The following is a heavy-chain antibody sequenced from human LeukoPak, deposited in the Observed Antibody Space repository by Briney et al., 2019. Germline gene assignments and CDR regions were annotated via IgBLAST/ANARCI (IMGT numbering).Heavy chain of an antibody. Sequence: ASVKVSCKASGYTLTNYALNRVRQAPGQGLEWMGWINTNTGNPTYAQGFTGRFVFSLDTSVSTAYLQISSLKAEDTAVYYCARSSGYQYVWFSSYYYYGMDVWGQGTTVTVSS. CDR1: GYTLTNYA. CDR2: INTNTGNP. J-gene: IGHJ6*02. V-gene: IGHV7-4-1*02. D-gene: IGHD3-22*01. CDR3: ARSSGYQYVWFSSYYYYGMDV.